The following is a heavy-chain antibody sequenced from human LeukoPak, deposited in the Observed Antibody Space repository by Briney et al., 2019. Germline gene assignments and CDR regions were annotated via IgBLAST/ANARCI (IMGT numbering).Heavy chain of an antibody. V-gene: IGHV5-51*01. Sequence: GESLKISCQISGYRLTNNWIGWVRQVPGKGLEWMGLIYPGDSDTRYSPSFQGQVTFSVDASISTAYLQLSGLRASDTAIYYCVRFGLTSSLDYWGQGTLVTVSS. D-gene: IGHD6-13*01. CDR1: GYRLTNNW. CDR2: IYPGDSDT. CDR3: VRFGLTSSLDY. J-gene: IGHJ4*02.